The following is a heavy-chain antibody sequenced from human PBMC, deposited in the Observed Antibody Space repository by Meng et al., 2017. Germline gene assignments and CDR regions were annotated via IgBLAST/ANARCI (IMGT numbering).Heavy chain of an antibody. CDR2: ISWNGDRI. J-gene: IGHJ6*02. V-gene: IGHV3-20*04. CDR1: GLTFDDYG. D-gene: IGHD2-21*02. Sequence: GESLKISCTVSGLTFDDYGMGWVRQAPGKGLEWVSGISWNGDRIGYADSVKGRFTISRDNAKHSLYLQMNSLRAGDTGLYYCARDWHRDNYFYGMDVWGQGTTVTVSS. CDR3: ARDWHRDNYFYGMDV.